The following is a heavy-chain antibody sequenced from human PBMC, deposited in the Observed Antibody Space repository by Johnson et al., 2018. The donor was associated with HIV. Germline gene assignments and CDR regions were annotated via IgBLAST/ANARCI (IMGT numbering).Heavy chain of an antibody. V-gene: IGHV3-53*01. D-gene: IGHD3-16*01. J-gene: IGHJ3*01. CDR1: GFTVSSNY. CDR3: ATPLGGWRWGDAFDV. CDR2: IYSGGST. Sequence: VQLVESGGGLIQPGGSLRLSCAASGFTVSSNYMSWVRQAPGKGLEWVSIIYSGGSTYYAESVKGRFIISRDNSKNTLYLQMNSLSAEDTAVYYCATPLGGWRWGDAFDVWGQGTMVTVSS.